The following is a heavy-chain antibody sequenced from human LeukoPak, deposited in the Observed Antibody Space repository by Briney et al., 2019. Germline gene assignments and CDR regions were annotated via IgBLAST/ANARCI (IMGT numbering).Heavy chain of an antibody. CDR3: AKAFFSGSSGNHKHFDS. V-gene: IGHV3-23*01. Sequence: GGSLRLSCAASEFTFSNFAMSWVRQAPGKGLEWVSAMSSGTYYADSVKGRFTISRDDYKSTLFLQMNSLRAEDTAVYYCAKAFFSGSSGNHKHFDSWGQGTLVTVSS. CDR2: MSSGT. D-gene: IGHD3-3*01. CDR1: EFTFSNFA. J-gene: IGHJ4*02.